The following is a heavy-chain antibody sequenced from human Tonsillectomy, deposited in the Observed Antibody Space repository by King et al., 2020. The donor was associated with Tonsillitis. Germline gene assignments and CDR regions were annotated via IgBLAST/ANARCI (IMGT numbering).Heavy chain of an antibody. Sequence: QLQESGSGLVKPSETLSLTCAVSGGSINSDGVSWTWIRQPPGKGLEWVGYIYQSGATIYNPSLRSRVTISIDRPKNQFSLMLNSVTAADTAVYYCARGDYCSRTSCYYDFWGQGTLVTVSS. D-gene: IGHD2-2*01. V-gene: IGHV4-30-2*01. CDR3: ARGDYCSRTSCYYDF. CDR2: IYQSGAT. J-gene: IGHJ4*02. CDR1: GGSINSDGVS.